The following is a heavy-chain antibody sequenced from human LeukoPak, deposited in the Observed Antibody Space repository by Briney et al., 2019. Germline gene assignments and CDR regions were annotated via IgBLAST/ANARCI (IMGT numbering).Heavy chain of an antibody. CDR2: INPSGGST. CDR1: GYTFSNYY. CDR3: ARRGVVATSDY. Sequence: ASVKVSCKASGYTFSNYYIYWVRQAPGQGLEWMGMINPSGGSTSYAQKFQGRVTMTRDTSTSTVYMELSGLRSEDTAVYYCARRGVVATSDYWGQGTLVTVSS. D-gene: IGHD5-12*01. J-gene: IGHJ4*02. V-gene: IGHV1-46*01.